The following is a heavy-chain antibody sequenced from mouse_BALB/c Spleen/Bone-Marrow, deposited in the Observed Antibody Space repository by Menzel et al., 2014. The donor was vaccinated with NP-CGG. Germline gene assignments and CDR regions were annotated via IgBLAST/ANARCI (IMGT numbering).Heavy chain of an antibody. D-gene: IGHD1-3*01. J-gene: IGHJ4*01. CDR2: ISSGGSYT. CDR3: ARLTPDYAMDY. Sequence: EVKLMESGGDLVKPGGSLKLSCAASGFTFSNYGMSWVRQTPDKRLEWVATISSGGSYTYSPDSVKGRFTISRDNAKNTLYLQMNSLKSEDAAMYYCARLTPDYAMDYWGQGTSVTVSS. V-gene: IGHV5-6*01. CDR1: GFTFSNYG.